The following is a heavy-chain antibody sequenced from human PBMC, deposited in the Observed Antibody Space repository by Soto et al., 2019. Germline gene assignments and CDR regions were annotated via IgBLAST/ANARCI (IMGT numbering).Heavy chain of an antibody. CDR3: ARDYARGWCQF. Sequence: QVKLVESGGGVVQPGTSLRLSCTASGFDFSNSGIQWVRQTPGKGLEWVELISFDGDKYYVDSVKGRFTISRENPTNTVYLQMNRLRPEDTGVYYCARDYARGWCQFWGQGTLVTVSS. CDR2: ISFDGDK. J-gene: IGHJ4*02. CDR1: GFDFSNSG. D-gene: IGHD2-8*02. V-gene: IGHV3-30*03.